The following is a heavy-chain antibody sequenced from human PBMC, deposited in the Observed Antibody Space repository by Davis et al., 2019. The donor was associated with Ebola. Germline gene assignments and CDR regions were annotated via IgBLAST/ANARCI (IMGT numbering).Heavy chain of an antibody. CDR2: TYADAIK. V-gene: IGHV2-5*02. Sequence: SGPTLVTPTHTLTLTCTFSVFSLSLDAVAVRWIRPPPGQALEWPSLTYADAIKRHSPSLRRRLTITKDASKNQVVLTMTKMDPVDTATYYCAHRHHGSGSYAFFDYWGQGALVTVSS. D-gene: IGHD3-10*01. CDR3: AHRHHGSGSYAFFDY. J-gene: IGHJ4*02. CDR1: VFSLSLDAVA.